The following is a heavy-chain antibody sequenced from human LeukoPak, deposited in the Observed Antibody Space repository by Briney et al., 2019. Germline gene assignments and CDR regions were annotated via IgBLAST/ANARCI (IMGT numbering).Heavy chain of an antibody. CDR2: ISRDGGST. CDR1: GFTFDDYT. V-gene: IGHV3-43*01. D-gene: IGHD3-22*01. Sequence: PGGSLRLSCAASGFTFDDYTMYWVRQVPGKGLEWVSLISRDGGSTYYADSVKGRFTISRDNSKNSLFLQMNSLTTEDTALYYCAKAFDTSGYYFGYFDYWGQGTLVTVSS. J-gene: IGHJ4*02. CDR3: AKAFDTSGYYFGYFDY.